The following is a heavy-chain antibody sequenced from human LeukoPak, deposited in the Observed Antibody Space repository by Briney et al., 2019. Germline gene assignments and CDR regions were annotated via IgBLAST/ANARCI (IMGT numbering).Heavy chain of an antibody. CDR1: GFTFGTYA. CDR2: ISDTGDVA. Sequence: PGGSLRLSCAASGFTFGTYAMSWVRQAPGKGLEWVSRISDTGDVAYYADSVKGRFTISRDSSQNTLHLQMNSLRAEDTALYYCAKYGVSESYRGLDYRGQGTLVTVTS. CDR3: AKYGVSESYRGLDY. J-gene: IGHJ4*02. V-gene: IGHV3-23*01. D-gene: IGHD3-16*02.